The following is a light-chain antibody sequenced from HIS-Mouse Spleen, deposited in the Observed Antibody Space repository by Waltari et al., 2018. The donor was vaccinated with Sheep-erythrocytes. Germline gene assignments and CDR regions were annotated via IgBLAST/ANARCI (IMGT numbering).Light chain of an antibody. Sequence: QSALTQPRSVSGSPGQSVTISCTGTSSDVGGYNYVSWYQQHPGKAPKLMIYDVSKRPSGVPDRFSGSKSGTSASLAISGLQSEDEADYYCAAWDDSLNGHVVFGGGTKLTVL. CDR1: SSDVGGYNY. CDR3: AAWDDSLNGHVV. J-gene: IGLJ2*01. CDR2: DVS. V-gene: IGLV2-11*01.